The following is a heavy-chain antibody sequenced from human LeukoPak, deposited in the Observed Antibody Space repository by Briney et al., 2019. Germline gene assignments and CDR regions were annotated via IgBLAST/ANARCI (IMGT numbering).Heavy chain of an antibody. CDR3: ARVRVVRGVNFYYYYYMDV. V-gene: IGHV4-59*11. D-gene: IGHD3-10*01. CDR1: GGSISSHY. J-gene: IGHJ6*03. Sequence: SETLSLTCTGSGGSISSHYWSWLRQPPGKGLEGIGYIYYSGSTNYNPSLKSRVTISVHTSKNQFSLKLSSVTAADTAVYYCARVRVVRGVNFYYYYYMDVWGKGTTVTVSS. CDR2: IYYSGST.